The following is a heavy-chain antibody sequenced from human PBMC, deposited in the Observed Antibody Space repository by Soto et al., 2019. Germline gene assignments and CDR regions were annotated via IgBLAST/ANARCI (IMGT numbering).Heavy chain of an antibody. J-gene: IGHJ4*02. CDR3: ARDRVVVPAAMPHYFDY. CDR2: IIPILGIA. Sequence: QVQLVQSGAEVKKPGSSVKVSCKASGGTFSSYTISWVRQAPGQGLDWMGRIIPILGIANYAQKFQGRVTITADKSTSTAYMELSSMRSEDTAVYYCARDRVVVPAAMPHYFDYWGQGTLVTVSS. CDR1: GGTFSSYT. D-gene: IGHD2-2*01. V-gene: IGHV1-69*08.